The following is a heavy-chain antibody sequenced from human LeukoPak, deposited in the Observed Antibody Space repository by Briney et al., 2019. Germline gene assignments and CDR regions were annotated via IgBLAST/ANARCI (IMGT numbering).Heavy chain of an antibody. D-gene: IGHD3-22*01. CDR1: GGSISSSSYS. V-gene: IGHV4-39*01. CDR3: ARHLYYDSSGPDYWAAFDI. CDR2: IYYSGST. J-gene: IGHJ3*02. Sequence: SETLSLTCTVSGGSISSSSYSWGWIRQPPGKGLEWIGSIYYSGSTYYNPSLKSRVTISVDTSKNQFSLKLSSVTAADAAVYYCARHLYYDSSGPDYWAAFDIWGQGTMVTVSS.